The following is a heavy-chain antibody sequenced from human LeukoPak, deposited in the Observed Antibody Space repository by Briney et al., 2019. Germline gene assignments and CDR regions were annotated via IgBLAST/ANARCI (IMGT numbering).Heavy chain of an antibody. D-gene: IGHD3-10*01. CDR1: GYTLTELS. J-gene: IGHJ4*02. Sequence: ASVKVSCKVSGYTLTELSMRWVRQAPGKGLEWMGGFDPEDGETIYAQKFQGRVTMTEDTSTDTAYMELSSLRSEDTAVYYCATVPRRFGELLFDYWGQGTLVTVSS. V-gene: IGHV1-24*01. CDR3: ATVPRRFGELLFDY. CDR2: FDPEDGET.